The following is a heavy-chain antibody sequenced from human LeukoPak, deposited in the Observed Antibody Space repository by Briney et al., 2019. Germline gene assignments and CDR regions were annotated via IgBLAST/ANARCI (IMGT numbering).Heavy chain of an antibody. CDR3: ARGGSLGYLLSAFDI. CDR2: ISASGNTI. V-gene: IGHV3-48*03. J-gene: IGHJ3*02. Sequence: GGSLRLSCAASGFTFSNYEMDWVRQAPGKGLEWVSYISASGNTIYADSVRGRFTISRDNAKKSLYLQMNSLRAEDTAVYYCARGGSLGYLLSAFDIWGQGTMVTV. D-gene: IGHD3-3*01. CDR1: GFTFSNYE.